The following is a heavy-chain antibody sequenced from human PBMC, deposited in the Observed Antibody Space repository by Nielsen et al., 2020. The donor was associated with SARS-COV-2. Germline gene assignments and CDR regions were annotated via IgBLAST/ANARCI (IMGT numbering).Heavy chain of an antibody. V-gene: IGHV3-23*01. CDR3: AKDFHGSVADFFGN. J-gene: IGHJ4*02. CDR2: IHGSGDET. D-gene: IGHD2-2*03. Sequence: GESLKISCTTSGLTFSSSIMAWVRQAPGKGLEWCSSIHGSGDETHYAGFAKGRFTISRDNSQNTVYLQMNSLRAEDTALYFCAKDFHGSVADFFGNWGQGTLVTVSS. CDR1: GLTFSSSI.